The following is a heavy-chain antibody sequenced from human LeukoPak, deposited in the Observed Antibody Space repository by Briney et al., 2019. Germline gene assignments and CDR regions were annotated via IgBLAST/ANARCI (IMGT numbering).Heavy chain of an antibody. CDR1: GYTFTSYG. CDR2: ISAYNGNT. CDR3: ARGALGDGYNFWS. Sequence: ASVKVSCKASGYTFTSYGISWVRQAPGQGLEWMGWISAYNGNTNYAQKFQGRVTMTRDTSTSTVYMELSSLRSEDTAVYYCARGALGDGYNFWSWGQGTLVTVSS. V-gene: IGHV1-18*01. J-gene: IGHJ5*02. D-gene: IGHD5-24*01.